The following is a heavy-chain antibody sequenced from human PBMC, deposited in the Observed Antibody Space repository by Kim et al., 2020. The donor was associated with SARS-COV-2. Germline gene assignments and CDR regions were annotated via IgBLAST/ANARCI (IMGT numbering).Heavy chain of an antibody. CDR1: GDSVSSNSTA. CDR3: ASGRITMVRGARRGFDY. J-gene: IGHJ4*02. Sequence: SQTLSLTCAISGDSVSSNSTAWNWIRQSPSRGLEWLRRTYYRSKWYNDYAVSVKSRITINPGTSKNQFSLQLNSVTAEDTAVYCCASGRITMVRGARRGFDYWGQGTLVTVSS. D-gene: IGHD3-10*01. CDR2: TYYRSKWYN. V-gene: IGHV6-1*01.